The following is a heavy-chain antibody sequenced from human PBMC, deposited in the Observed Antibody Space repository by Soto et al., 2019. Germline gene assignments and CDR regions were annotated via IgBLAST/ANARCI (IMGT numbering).Heavy chain of an antibody. D-gene: IGHD3-22*01. CDR3: AILGTYYFDNSDNYLDF. Sequence: ASVKVSCKASGYTLTRYSIHWVRQAPGQRLEWMGWINAGNGNTKFSQKFQGRVTITRDTSASTAYMELRGLRSEDTAVYYCAILGTYYFDNSDNYLDFWG. V-gene: IGHV1-3*01. CDR2: INAGNGNT. J-gene: IGHJ4*01. CDR1: GYTLTRYS.